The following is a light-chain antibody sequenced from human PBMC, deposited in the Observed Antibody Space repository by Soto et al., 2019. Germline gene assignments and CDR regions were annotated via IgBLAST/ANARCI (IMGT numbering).Light chain of an antibody. CDR3: QDYGTSAPWT. Sequence: EVVLTQSPGTLSLSPGERATLSCRASQNIRGNELAWYQQKPGQAPRLLIYRGSSRATGIPDRFSGRGSGTDVTLTISRREPDDFAVYYCQDYGTSAPWTFGQGTKVEIK. V-gene: IGKV3-20*01. CDR1: QNIRGNE. CDR2: RGS. J-gene: IGKJ1*01.